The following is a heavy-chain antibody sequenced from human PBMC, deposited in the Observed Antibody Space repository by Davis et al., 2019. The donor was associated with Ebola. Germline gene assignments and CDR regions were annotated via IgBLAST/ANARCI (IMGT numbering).Heavy chain of an antibody. CDR2: ISAYNGNT. V-gene: IGHV1-18*04. D-gene: IGHD2-2*02. J-gene: IGHJ3*02. Sequence: ASVKVSCKASGYTFTSYGISWVRQAPGQGLEWMGWISAYNGNTNYAQKLQGRVTMTTDTSTSTAYMELRSLRSDDTAVYYCARVSVGYCSSTSCYTRRAFDIWGQGTMVTVSS. CDR3: ARVSVGYCSSTSCYTRRAFDI. CDR1: GYTFTSYG.